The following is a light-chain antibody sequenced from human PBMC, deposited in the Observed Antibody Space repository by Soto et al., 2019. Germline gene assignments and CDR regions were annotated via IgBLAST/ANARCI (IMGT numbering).Light chain of an antibody. CDR2: GDS. V-gene: IGLV1-40*01. J-gene: IGLJ3*02. Sequence: QSVLTQPPSVSGAPGQRVTISCTGSSSNIGAGYNVHWYQQVPGTAPKLLIYGDSNRPSGVPDRFSGSKSGTSASLAITGLQAADEADYSCQSYDSSLSGWLFGGGTKLTVL. CDR1: SSNIGAGYN. CDR3: QSYDSSLSGWL.